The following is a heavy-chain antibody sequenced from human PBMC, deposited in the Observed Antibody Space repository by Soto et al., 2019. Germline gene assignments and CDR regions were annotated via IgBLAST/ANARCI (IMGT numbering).Heavy chain of an antibody. CDR3: ARDLSSSSRWNWFDP. CDR2: ISSNGGST. Sequence: GGSLRLSCAASGFTFSSYAMHWVRQAPGKGLEYVSAISSNGGSTYYANSVKGRFTISRDNSKNTLYLQMGSLRAEDMAVYYCARDLSSSSRWNWFDPWGQGTLVTVSS. CDR1: GFTFSSYA. J-gene: IGHJ5*02. D-gene: IGHD6-6*01. V-gene: IGHV3-64*01.